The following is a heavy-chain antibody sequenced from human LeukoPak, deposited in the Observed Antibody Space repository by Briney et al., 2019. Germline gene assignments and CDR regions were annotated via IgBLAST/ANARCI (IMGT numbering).Heavy chain of an antibody. CDR2: ISAYNGNT. Sequence: ASVKVSCKASGYTFTGYYMHWVRQAPGQGLEWMGWISAYNGNTNYVKKLQGRVTMTTDTSTTTAYMELRSLRSDDTAVYYCARDDLGYCNGGSCYTLYDYWGQGTLVTVSS. CDR1: GYTFTGYY. D-gene: IGHD2-15*01. J-gene: IGHJ4*02. CDR3: ARDDLGYCNGGSCYTLYDY. V-gene: IGHV1-18*04.